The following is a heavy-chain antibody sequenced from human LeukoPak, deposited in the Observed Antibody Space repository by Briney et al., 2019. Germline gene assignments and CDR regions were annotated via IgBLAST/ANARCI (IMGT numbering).Heavy chain of an antibody. V-gene: IGHV6-1*01. CDR3: ARGHDYGDYGTYEDY. CDR2: TYYRSRWYN. CDR1: GDSVSSNSVA. J-gene: IGHJ4*02. Sequence: SQTLSLTCAISGDSVSSNSVAWNWVRQSPSRGLEWLGRTYYRSRWYNDYAVSVKSRITINPDTSKNQFSLQLNSVTPEDTAVYYCARGHDYGDYGTYEDYWGQGTLVTVPS. D-gene: IGHD4-17*01.